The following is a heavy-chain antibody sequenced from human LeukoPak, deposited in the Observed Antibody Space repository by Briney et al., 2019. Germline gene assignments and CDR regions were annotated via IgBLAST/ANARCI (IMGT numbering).Heavy chain of an antibody. J-gene: IGHJ4*02. D-gene: IGHD3-3*01. V-gene: IGHV4-59*08. CDR2: IYYSGST. Sequence: SETLSLTCTVSGGSISSYYWSWIRQPPGKGLEWIGYIYYSGSTNYNPSLKSRVTISVDTSKNQFSLKLSSVTAADTAVYYCARRTYGFWSGYHDYWGQGTLVTVSS. CDR1: GGSISSYY. CDR3: ARRTYGFWSGYHDY.